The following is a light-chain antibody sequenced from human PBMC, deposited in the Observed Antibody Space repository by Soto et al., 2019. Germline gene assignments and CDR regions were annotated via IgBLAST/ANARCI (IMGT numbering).Light chain of an antibody. V-gene: IGKV3-11*01. Sequence: EIVMTQSPGTLSVSPGERATISCRASQGVGSNLAWYQQNPGQAPRLLIYDASKRATGIPARFSGSGSGTDFTLTISSLEPEDFAVYYCQQRSNWPLTFGGGTKVDIK. CDR1: QGVGSN. CDR2: DAS. J-gene: IGKJ4*01. CDR3: QQRSNWPLT.